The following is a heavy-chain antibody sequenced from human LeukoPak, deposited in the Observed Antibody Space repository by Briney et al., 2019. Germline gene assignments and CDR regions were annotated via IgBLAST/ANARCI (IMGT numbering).Heavy chain of an antibody. CDR2: IIPIFGTA. J-gene: IGHJ3*02. CDR3: ARDLKRVVGATLGANDAFDI. D-gene: IGHD2-2*01. Sequence: SVKVSCKASGGTFSSYAISWVRRAPGQGLEWMGGIIPIFGTANYAQKFQGRVTITADESTSTAYMELSSLRSEDTAVYYCARDLKRVVGATLGANDAFDIWGQGTMVTVSS. CDR1: GGTFSSYA. V-gene: IGHV1-69*13.